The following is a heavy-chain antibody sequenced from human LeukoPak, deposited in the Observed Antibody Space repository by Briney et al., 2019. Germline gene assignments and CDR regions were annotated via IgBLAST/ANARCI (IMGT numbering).Heavy chain of an antibody. V-gene: IGHV4-39*01. CDR3: ARHTSRTTTVTTRGVRFDY. J-gene: IGHJ4*02. CDR2: IYYSGST. Sequence: SETLSLTCTVSGGSISSSSYYWGWLRQPPGKGLEWIGSIYYSGSTYYNPSLKSRVTISVDTSKNQFSLKLSSVTAADTAVYYCARHTSRTTTVTTRGVRFDYWGQGTLVTVSS. D-gene: IGHD4-17*01. CDR1: GGSISSSSYY.